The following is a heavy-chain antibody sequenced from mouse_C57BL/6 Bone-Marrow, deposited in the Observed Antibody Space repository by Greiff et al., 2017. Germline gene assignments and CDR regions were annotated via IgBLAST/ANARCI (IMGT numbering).Heavy chain of an antibody. J-gene: IGHJ3*01. D-gene: IGHD2-4*01. CDR1: GFSLTSYG. V-gene: IGHV2-2*01. CDR2: IWSGGST. Sequence: VQLQQSGPGLVQPSQSLSITCTVSGFSLTSYGVHWVRQSPGKGLEWLGVIWSGGSTDYNAAFISRLSISKDNSKSQVFFKMNSLQADDTAIYYCANDYPAWFAYWGQGTLVTVSA. CDR3: ANDYPAWFAY.